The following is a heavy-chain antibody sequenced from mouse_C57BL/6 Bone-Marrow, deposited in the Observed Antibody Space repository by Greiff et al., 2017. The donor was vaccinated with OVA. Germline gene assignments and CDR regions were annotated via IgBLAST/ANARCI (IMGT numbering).Heavy chain of an antibody. J-gene: IGHJ2*01. D-gene: IGHD2-1*01. V-gene: IGHV1-64*01. CDR1: GYTFTSYW. CDR3: ARPYGNYFDY. Sequence: QVQLKQSGAELVKPGASVKLSCKASGYTFTSYWMHWVKQRPGQGLEWIGMIHPNSGSTNYNEKFKSKATLTVDKSSSTAYMQLSSLTSEDSAVYYCARPYGNYFDYWGQGTTLTVSS. CDR2: IHPNSGST.